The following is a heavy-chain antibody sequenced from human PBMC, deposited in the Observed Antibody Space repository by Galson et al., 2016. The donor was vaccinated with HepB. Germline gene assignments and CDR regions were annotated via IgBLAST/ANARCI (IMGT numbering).Heavy chain of an antibody. Sequence: SLRLSCAASGFTFSDYYMDWVRQTPGKGLEWVGRTRNKPNAYTREYAASVTGTLSISRDDSKNSLYLQMNSLRSEDTAVYYCARAAYCSGGACYHAFDHWGQGTLVTVSS. J-gene: IGHJ4*02. V-gene: IGHV3-72*01. CDR2: TRNKPNAYTR. D-gene: IGHD2-15*01. CDR3: ARAAYCSGGACYHAFDH. CDR1: GFTFSDYY.